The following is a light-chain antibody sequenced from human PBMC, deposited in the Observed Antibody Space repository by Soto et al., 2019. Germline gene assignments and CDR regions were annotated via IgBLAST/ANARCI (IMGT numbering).Light chain of an antibody. V-gene: IGLV1-51*01. CDR3: GTWDSSLSAGV. CDR2: DNN. CDR1: SSPIGNNF. Sequence: QSVLTQPPSVSAAPGQKVRISCSGSSSPIGNNFISLSQQVSGTAPKLLIYDNNKRPLGIPDRFSGSKSGTSGTLDITGLQTGDEADYYCGTWDSSLSAGVFGTGTKVTVL. J-gene: IGLJ1*01.